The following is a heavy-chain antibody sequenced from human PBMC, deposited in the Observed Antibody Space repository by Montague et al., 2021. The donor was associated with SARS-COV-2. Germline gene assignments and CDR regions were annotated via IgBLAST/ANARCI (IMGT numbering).Heavy chain of an antibody. CDR1: GFTVSSNY. V-gene: IGHV3-53*04. Sequence: SLRLSCAASGFTVSSNYMGWVRQAPGKGLEWVSVIYSGGSTYYADSVKGRFTISRHNSKNTLYLQMNSLRAEDTAVYYCARDLTYGSGRSYYYYGMDVWGQGTTVTVSS. CDR3: ARDLTYGSGRSYYYYGMDV. CDR2: IYSGGST. D-gene: IGHD3-10*01. J-gene: IGHJ6*02.